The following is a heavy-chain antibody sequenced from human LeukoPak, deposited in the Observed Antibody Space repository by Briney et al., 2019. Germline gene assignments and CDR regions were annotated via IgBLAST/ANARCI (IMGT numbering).Heavy chain of an antibody. Sequence: GASVRVSCKASGYTFTSYDINWVRQAPGQGVEWMGWMNPNSGNTGYAQKFQGRVTMTRNTSISTAYMELSSLRSEDTAVYYCARRPTYYYYYMDVWGKGTTVTVSS. D-gene: IGHD4-17*01. CDR2: MNPNSGNT. CDR1: GYTFTSYD. J-gene: IGHJ6*03. V-gene: IGHV1-8*01. CDR3: ARRPTYYYYYMDV.